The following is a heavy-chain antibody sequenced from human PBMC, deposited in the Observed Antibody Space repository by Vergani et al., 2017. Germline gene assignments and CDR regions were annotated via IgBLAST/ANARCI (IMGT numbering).Heavy chain of an antibody. D-gene: IGHD6-19*01. J-gene: IGHJ5*02. CDR3: ARDPPSIAVAGTGDWFDP. Sequence: QVQLQQWGAGLLKPSETLSLTCAVYGGSFSGYYWSWIRQPPGKGLERIGEINHSGSTNYNPSLKSRVTISVDTSKNQFSLKLSSVTAADTAVYYCARDPPSIAVAGTGDWFDPWGQGTLVTVSS. CDR1: GGSFSGYY. CDR2: INHSGST. V-gene: IGHV4-34*01.